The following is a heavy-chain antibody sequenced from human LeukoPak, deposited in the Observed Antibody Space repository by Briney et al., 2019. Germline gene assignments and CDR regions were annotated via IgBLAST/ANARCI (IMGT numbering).Heavy chain of an antibody. J-gene: IGHJ4*02. Sequence: GGSLRLSCAASGFTFSSYGMHWVRQAPGKGLEWVAFIRYDGSNKYYADSVKGRFTISRDNSKNTLYLQMNSLRAEDTAVYYCATAYYDSSGYYYVYFDYWGQGTPVTVSS. D-gene: IGHD3-22*01. CDR3: ATAYYDSSGYYYVYFDY. CDR1: GFTFSSYG. CDR2: IRYDGSNK. V-gene: IGHV3-30*02.